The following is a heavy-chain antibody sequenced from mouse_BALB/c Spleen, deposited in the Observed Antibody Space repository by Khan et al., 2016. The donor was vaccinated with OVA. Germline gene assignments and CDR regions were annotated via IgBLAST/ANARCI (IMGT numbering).Heavy chain of an antibody. CDR1: GFSLTNYG. Sequence: QVQLKESGPGLVAPSQSLSITCTISGFSLTNYGVHWVRQPPGKGLEWLVVIWSDGNTTYNSALKSRLTISKDNSKSQVFLKMNSIQTDDTAMYCWARQPYYHYNVMDYWGQGTEVTV. CDR2: IWSDGNT. J-gene: IGHJ4*01. D-gene: IGHD2-10*01. V-gene: IGHV2-6-1*01. CDR3: ARQPYYHYNVMDY.